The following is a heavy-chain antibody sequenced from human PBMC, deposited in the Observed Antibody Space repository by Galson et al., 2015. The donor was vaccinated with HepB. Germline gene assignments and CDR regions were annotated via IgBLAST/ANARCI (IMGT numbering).Heavy chain of an antibody. CDR3: ARHRAYHYYYYMDV. CDR2: IYYIGST. V-gene: IGHV4-39*01. J-gene: IGHJ6*03. CDR1: GGSISSTSYY. Sequence: LTCTVSGGSISSTSYYWGWIRQPPGKGLEWIRSIYYIGSTYYNPSLKSRVTISVDTSKNQFSLKLGSVTAADTAVYYCARHRAYHYYYYMDVWGNGTTVTVSS.